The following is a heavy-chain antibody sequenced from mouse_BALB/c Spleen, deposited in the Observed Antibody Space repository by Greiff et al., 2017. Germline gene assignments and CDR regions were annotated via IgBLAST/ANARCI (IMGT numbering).Heavy chain of an antibody. J-gene: IGHJ4*01. V-gene: IGHV5-17*02. Sequence: EVMLVESGGGLVQPGGSRKLSCAASGFTFSSFGMHWVRQAPEKGLEWVAYISSGSSTIYYADTVKGRFTISRDNPKNTLFLQMTSLRSEDTAMYYCARGGYGNYAMDYWGQGTSVTVSA. CDR3: ARGGYGNYAMDY. D-gene: IGHD2-10*02. CDR2: ISSGSSTI. CDR1: GFTFSSFG.